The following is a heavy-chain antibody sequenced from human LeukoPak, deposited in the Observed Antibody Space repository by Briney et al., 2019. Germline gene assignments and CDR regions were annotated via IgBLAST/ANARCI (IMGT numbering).Heavy chain of an antibody. J-gene: IGHJ5*02. Sequence: PSETLSLTCAVYGGSFSGYYWSWIRQPPGKGLEWIGEINHSGSTNYNPSLKSRVTISVDTSKNQLSLKLNSVTAADTAVYFCARHEAYDFWSGSFGGWFDPWGQGTLVTVSS. D-gene: IGHD3-3*01. CDR1: GGSFSGYY. V-gene: IGHV4-34*01. CDR3: ARHEAYDFWSGSFGGWFDP. CDR2: INHSGST.